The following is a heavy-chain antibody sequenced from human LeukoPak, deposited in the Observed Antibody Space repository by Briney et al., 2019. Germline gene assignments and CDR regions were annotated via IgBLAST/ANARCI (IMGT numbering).Heavy chain of an antibody. V-gene: IGHV4-4*07. D-gene: IGHD3/OR15-3a*01. CDR3: ARDGLGSKGWFDS. CDR1: GASISSSY. CDR2: ISTGGST. Sequence: SETLSLTCTVSGASISSSYCTWMRQPAGEGLEWIGRISTGGSTTYNPSFKSRVTMSVDMSKNQFSLNLTSVTAADTAVYYCARDGLGSKGWFDSWGQGTLVTVSS. J-gene: IGHJ5*01.